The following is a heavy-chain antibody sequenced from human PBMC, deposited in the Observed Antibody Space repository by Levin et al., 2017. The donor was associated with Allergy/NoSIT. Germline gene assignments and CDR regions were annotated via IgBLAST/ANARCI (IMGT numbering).Heavy chain of an antibody. V-gene: IGHV4-59*08. CDR3: ARHSMAYYDILTGYPYYYYMDV. Sequence: PSETLSLTCTVSGGSISSYYWSWIRQPPGKGLEWIGYIYYSGSTNYNPSLKSRVTISVDTSKNQFSLKLSSVTAADTAVYYCARHSMAYYDILTGYPYYYYMDVWGKGTTVTVSS. J-gene: IGHJ6*03. CDR1: GGSISSYY. D-gene: IGHD3-9*01. CDR2: IYYSGST.